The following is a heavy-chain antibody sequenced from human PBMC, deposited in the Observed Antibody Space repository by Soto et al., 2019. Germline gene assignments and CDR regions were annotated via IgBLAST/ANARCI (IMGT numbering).Heavy chain of an antibody. Sequence: ASVKVSCKASGYTFTSYDINWVRQATGQGLEWMGWMNANSGNTGYAQKFQGRVTMTRNTSISTAYMELSSLRSEDTAVYSCVSGGSSAWYVSINSFDPWGQGTLVTVSS. CDR3: VSGGSSAWYVSINSFDP. J-gene: IGHJ5*02. CDR1: GYTFTSYD. CDR2: MNANSGNT. D-gene: IGHD6-19*01. V-gene: IGHV1-8*01.